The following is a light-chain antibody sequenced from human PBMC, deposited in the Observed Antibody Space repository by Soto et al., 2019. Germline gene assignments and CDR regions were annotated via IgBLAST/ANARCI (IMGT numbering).Light chain of an antibody. CDR1: QGISTF. J-gene: IGKJ2*01. CDR3: HQLNSYPYT. CDR2: AAS. Sequence: DIQLTQSPSFLSASVGDRVTITCRASQGISTFLAWYQQKPGKVPKLLIYAASTLQSEVPSRFSGSGSGTEFTLTISSLQPEDFATYFCHQLNSYPYTFGQGTKLEIK. V-gene: IGKV1-9*01.